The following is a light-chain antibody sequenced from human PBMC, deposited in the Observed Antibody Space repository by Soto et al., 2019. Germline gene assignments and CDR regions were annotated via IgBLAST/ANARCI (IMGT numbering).Light chain of an antibody. CDR2: AAS. Sequence: DIQMTQSPSSLSASVGDRVTITCRASQSISSYLNWYQQKPGRAPKLLIYAASTLQSGVPSRFSGSGSGTDFPITISSLQPEDFATYSCQQSYSTPYTFGQGTKLEIK. V-gene: IGKV1-39*01. CDR1: QSISSY. CDR3: QQSYSTPYT. J-gene: IGKJ2*01.